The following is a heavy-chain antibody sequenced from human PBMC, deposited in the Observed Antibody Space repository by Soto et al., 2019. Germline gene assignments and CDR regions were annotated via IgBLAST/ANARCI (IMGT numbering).Heavy chain of an antibody. V-gene: IGHV1-18*01. Sequence: GASVKVSFKASGYTFTSQGISWVRQAPGQGLEWMGWISTYNGNTNYAQKFQGRVTMTTDTSTSTAYMELRSLRSDDTAIFYCARDPGTRVFDYWGQGTLVTVSS. CDR1: GYTFTSQG. D-gene: IGHD1-1*01. CDR2: ISTYNGNT. J-gene: IGHJ4*02. CDR3: ARDPGTRVFDY.